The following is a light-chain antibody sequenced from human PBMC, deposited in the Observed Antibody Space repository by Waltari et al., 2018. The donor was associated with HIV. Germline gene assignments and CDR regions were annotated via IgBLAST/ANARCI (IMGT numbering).Light chain of an antibody. CDR2: SNN. Sequence: QSVLTQAPSASGTPGQKVTISCSGSSSNIGTNTVNWYQQFPGTAPKLLVYSNNPRPSGVPDRFSGSKSGTSASLAISGLRSEDEAEYHCATWDDSLSGPVFGGGTQLTVL. CDR3: ATWDDSLSGPV. J-gene: IGLJ2*01. V-gene: IGLV1-44*01. CDR1: SSNIGTNT.